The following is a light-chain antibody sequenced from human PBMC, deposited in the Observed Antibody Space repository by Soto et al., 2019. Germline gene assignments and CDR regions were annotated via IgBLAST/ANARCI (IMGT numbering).Light chain of an antibody. CDR1: SSDVGGYNY. CDR2: DVT. Sequence: QSALTQPRSVSGSPGQSVTISCTGTSSDVGGYNYVSWYQQRPGKAPKLMIYDVTKRSSGVPDRFSGAKSGNTASLTISGLQAEDEADYYCCSYAGSYTWVFGGGTKLTVL. CDR3: CSYAGSYTWV. J-gene: IGLJ3*02. V-gene: IGLV2-11*01.